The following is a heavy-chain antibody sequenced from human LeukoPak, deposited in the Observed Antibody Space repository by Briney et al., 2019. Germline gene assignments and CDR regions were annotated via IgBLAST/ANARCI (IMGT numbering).Heavy chain of an antibody. CDR3: ARDLYYYDSSGYYEDDY. CDR2: INHSGST. V-gene: IGHV4-34*01. D-gene: IGHD3-22*01. J-gene: IGHJ4*02. Sequence: SETLSLTCAVYGGSFSGYHWSWIRQPPGKGLEWIGEINHSGSTNYNPSLKSRVTISVDTSKNQFSLKLSSVTAADTAVYYCARDLYYYDSSGYYEDDYWGQGTLVTVSS. CDR1: GGSFSGYH.